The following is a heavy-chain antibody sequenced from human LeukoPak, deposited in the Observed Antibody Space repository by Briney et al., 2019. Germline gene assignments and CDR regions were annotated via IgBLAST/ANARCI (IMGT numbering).Heavy chain of an antibody. D-gene: IGHD3-3*01. Sequence: ASVKVSCKASGYTFTSYGISWVRQAPGQGLEWMGWISAYNGNTNYAQKLQGRVTMTTDTSTSTAYMELRSLRSDDTAVYYCARLTIFGVVTDAFDIWGQGTMVTVSS. CDR3: ARLTIFGVVTDAFDI. CDR1: GYTFTSYG. CDR2: ISAYNGNT. V-gene: IGHV1-18*01. J-gene: IGHJ3*02.